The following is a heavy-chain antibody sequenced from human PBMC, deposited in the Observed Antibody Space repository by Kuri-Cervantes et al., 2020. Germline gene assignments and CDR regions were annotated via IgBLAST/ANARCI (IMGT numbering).Heavy chain of an antibody. V-gene: IGHV3-7*01. J-gene: IGHJ3*02. Sequence: GESLKISCAASGFTFSSYWMSWVRQAPGKGLEWVANIKQDGSEKYYVDSVKGRFTISRDNAKNSLYLQMNSLRAEDTAVYYCARGIPVDAFDIWGQGTMVTVSS. CDR2: IKQDGSEK. CDR3: ARGIPVDAFDI. CDR1: GFTFSSYW.